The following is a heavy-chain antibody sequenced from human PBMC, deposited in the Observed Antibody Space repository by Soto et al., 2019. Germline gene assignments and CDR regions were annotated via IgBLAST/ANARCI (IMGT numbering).Heavy chain of an antibody. Sequence: QVQLVQSGAEVKKPGSSVKVSCKASGGTFSSYAISWVRQAPGQGLEWMGGIIPIFGTANYAQKFQGRVTITADEPTSTAYLELSGLRSEDTAVIYWAGVAFLRFLEWLAGGGMDVWGQGTTVTVSS. V-gene: IGHV1-69*01. CDR3: AGVAFLRFLEWLAGGGMDV. J-gene: IGHJ6*02. D-gene: IGHD3-3*01. CDR2: IIPIFGTA. CDR1: GGTFSSYA.